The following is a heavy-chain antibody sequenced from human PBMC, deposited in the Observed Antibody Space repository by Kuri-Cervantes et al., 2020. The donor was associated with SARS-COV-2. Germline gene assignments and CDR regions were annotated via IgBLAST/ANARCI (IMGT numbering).Heavy chain of an antibody. CDR3: ATDFVLVRGALWFDP. CDR1: GYTFTSYA. V-gene: IGHV1-3*01. Sequence: ASVKVSCKASGYTFTSYAMHWVRQAPGQRLEWMGWINAGNGNTKYSQKFQGRVTITRDTSASTAYMELSSLRSEDTAVYYCATDFVLVRGALWFDPWGQGTLVTVSS. D-gene: IGHD3-10*01. CDR2: INAGNGNT. J-gene: IGHJ5*02.